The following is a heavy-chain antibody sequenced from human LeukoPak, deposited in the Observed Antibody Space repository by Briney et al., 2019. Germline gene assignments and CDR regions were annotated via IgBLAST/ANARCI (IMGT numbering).Heavy chain of an antibody. Sequence: SQTLSLTCAISGDSVSSNSAAWNWIRQSPSRGLEWLGRTYYRSKWYNDYAVSVKSRITINPDTSKNQFSLKLSSVTAADTAVYYCARAHPPHSSSWYSGLYYYYYMDVWGKGTTVTVSS. CDR3: ARAHPPHSSSWYSGLYYYYYMDV. V-gene: IGHV6-1*01. J-gene: IGHJ6*03. D-gene: IGHD6-13*01. CDR1: GDSVSSNSAA. CDR2: TYYRSKWYN.